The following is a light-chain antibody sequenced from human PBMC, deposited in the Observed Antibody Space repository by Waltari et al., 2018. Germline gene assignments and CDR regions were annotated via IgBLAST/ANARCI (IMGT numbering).Light chain of an antibody. CDR3: QQYIAWPLT. CDR2: AAS. Sequence: EIVMTQSPATVSVSPGERVTLSCRASQSVSTYLAWYQQKPGQAPKLLIYAASTRATGVPARFSGSGSGTESTLTISSLQSEDFAVYCCQQYIAWPLTFGGGTKVEIK. J-gene: IGKJ4*01. CDR1: QSVSTY. V-gene: IGKV3-15*01.